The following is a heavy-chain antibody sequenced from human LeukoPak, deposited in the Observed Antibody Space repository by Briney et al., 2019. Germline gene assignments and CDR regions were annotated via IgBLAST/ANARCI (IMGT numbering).Heavy chain of an antibody. J-gene: IGHJ4*02. V-gene: IGHV4-4*07. CDR1: GGSISSYY. CDR3: ARDRTYGGNSGFDY. Sequence: PSETLSLTCTVSGGSISSYYWSWIRRPAGKGLEWIGRIYTTGSINYNPSLKSRVTMSVDTSKNQFSLNLTSVTAADTAVYYCARDRTYGGNSGFDYWGQGTLVTVSS. D-gene: IGHD4-23*01. CDR2: IYTTGSI.